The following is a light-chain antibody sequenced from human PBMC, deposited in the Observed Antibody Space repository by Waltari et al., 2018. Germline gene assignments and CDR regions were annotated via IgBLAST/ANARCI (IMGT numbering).Light chain of an antibody. J-gene: IGLJ2*01. CDR2: DDS. CDR3: HVWDNSINHLSLVV. CDR1: IIGGKR. V-gene: IGLV3-21*02. Sequence: SYVLTQPPSVSVAPGQTARIPCGGNIIGGKRVHWYQQKPGQAPVLVVYDDSDRPSGIPERFSGSNSGNMATLTISRVEAGDEADYYCHVWDNSINHLSLVVFGGGTKLTVL.